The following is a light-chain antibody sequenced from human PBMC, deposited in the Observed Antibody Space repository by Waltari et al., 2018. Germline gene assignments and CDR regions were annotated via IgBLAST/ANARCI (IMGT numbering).Light chain of an antibody. CDR2: WAS. Sequence: DIVLTQSPDSLAVSLGERATINCKSSQSLVFSSNNKNYLGCYQQKPGQPPKLLITWASIRESGVPDRFSGSGSGTDFTLTISSLQAEDVAVYYCQQCYTFPYTFGQGTKLEIK. CDR1: QSLVFSSNNKNY. CDR3: QQCYTFPYT. J-gene: IGKJ2*01. V-gene: IGKV4-1*01.